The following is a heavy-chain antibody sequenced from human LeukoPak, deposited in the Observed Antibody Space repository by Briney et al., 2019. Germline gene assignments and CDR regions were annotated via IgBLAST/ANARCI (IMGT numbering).Heavy chain of an antibody. CDR3: AVGSRSSSWYTPHDY. CDR1: GFTFSSYT. D-gene: IGHD6-13*01. V-gene: IGHV3-30-3*01. J-gene: IGHJ4*02. CDR2: ISYDGSNK. Sequence: GGSLRLSCAASGFTFSSYTINWVRQAPGKGLEWVTLISYDGSNKYYADSVKGRFTISRDNSKNTLYLQMNSLRAEDTAVYYCAVGSRSSSWYTPHDYWGQGTLVTVSS.